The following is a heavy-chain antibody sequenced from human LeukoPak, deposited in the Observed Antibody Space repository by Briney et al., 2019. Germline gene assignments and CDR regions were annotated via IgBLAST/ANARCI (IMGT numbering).Heavy chain of an antibody. Sequence: PGGSLRLSCAASGFTFSNSWMHWVRQAPGKGLVWVSRINSDGKTTTYADSVKGRFTISRDNAQNTLYLQMNSLRAEDTAVYYCVKGGSGWYPGFEYWGQGALVTVSS. CDR1: GFTFSNSW. D-gene: IGHD6-19*01. CDR2: INSDGKTT. CDR3: VKGGSGWYPGFEY. J-gene: IGHJ4*02. V-gene: IGHV3-74*01.